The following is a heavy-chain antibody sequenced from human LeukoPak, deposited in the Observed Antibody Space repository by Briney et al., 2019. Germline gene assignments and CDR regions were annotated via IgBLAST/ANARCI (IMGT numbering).Heavy chain of an antibody. J-gene: IGHJ4*02. D-gene: IGHD3-22*01. V-gene: IGHV3-11*01. CDR3: ARDRLGDYDHSGYYDK. CDR2: ICDSGRTI. Sequence: GGSLRLSCAASGFTFSDYYMSWIRQAPGQGLEWVSYICDSGRTIYYADSVKGRFTISRDNYKNSVYLQMNNLGAEDTAVYYCARDRLGDYDHSGYYDKWGQGTLVTVSS. CDR1: GFTFSDYY.